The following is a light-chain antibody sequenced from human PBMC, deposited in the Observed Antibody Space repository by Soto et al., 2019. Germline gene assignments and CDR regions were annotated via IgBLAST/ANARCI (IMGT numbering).Light chain of an antibody. V-gene: IGKV3D-11*01. Sequence: TLSLSPGERATLSCRASQGVSSYLAWYQQKPGQAPRLLIYDASNRATGIPARFSGSGPGTDFTLTISSLEPEDFAVYYCQQRSNWPFTFGGGTKLDIK. CDR1: QGVSSY. J-gene: IGKJ4*01. CDR2: DAS. CDR3: QQRSNWPFT.